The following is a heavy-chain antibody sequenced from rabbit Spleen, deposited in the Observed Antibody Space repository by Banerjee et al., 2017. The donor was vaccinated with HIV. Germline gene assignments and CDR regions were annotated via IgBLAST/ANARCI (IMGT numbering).Heavy chain of an antibody. D-gene: IGHD8-1*01. CDR2: IDGSSSDFT. J-gene: IGHJ6*01. Sequence: QEQLVESGGGLVKPEGSLTLACKASGFSFSSSDYMCWVRQAPGKGLEWISCIDGSSSDFTYSATWAKGRFTCSKTSSTTVTLQMTSLTVADTATYFCARDTGSSFSSYGMDLWGPGTLSPS. V-gene: IGHV1S45*01. CDR1: GFSFSSSDY. CDR3: ARDTGSSFSSYGMDL.